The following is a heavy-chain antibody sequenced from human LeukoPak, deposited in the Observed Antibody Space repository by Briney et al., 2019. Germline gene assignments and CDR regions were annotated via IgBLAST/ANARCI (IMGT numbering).Heavy chain of an antibody. D-gene: IGHD3-9*01. V-gene: IGHV1-2*02. CDR3: AREPPGYYNRFDY. CDR1: GFTFSGST. J-gene: IGHJ4*02. Sequence: GGSLRLSCAASGFTFSGSTLHWVRQAPGQGLEWMGWINPNSGGTNYAQKFQGRVTMTRDTSISTAYMELSRLRSDDTAVYYCAREPPGYYNRFDYWGQGTLVTVSS. CDR2: INPNSGGT.